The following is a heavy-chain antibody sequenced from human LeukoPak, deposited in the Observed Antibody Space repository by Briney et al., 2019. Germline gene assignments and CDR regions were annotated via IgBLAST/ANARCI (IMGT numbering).Heavy chain of an antibody. V-gene: IGHV3-30*02. D-gene: IGHD1-26*01. CDR1: GFSFSDYG. CDR2: IRYDGGNQ. J-gene: IGHJ5*02. Sequence: GGSLRLSCAASGFSFSDYGMHWVRQAPGKGLEWVAFIRYDGGNQFYADSVKGRFTISRNNSKNKVYLQMNSLEEEDTAVYYCAKDQAGAWGQGTLVTVSS. CDR3: AKDQAGA.